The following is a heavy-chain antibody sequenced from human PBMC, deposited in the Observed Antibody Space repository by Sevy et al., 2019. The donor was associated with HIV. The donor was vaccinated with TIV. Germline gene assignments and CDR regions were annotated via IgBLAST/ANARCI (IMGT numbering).Heavy chain of an antibody. Sequence: GGSLRLSCAASGFTFSSYWMSWVRQAPGKGLEWVANIKQDGSEKYYVDSVKGRFTISRDNAKNSLYPQMNSLRAEDTAVYYCARDGRYSYGYRNYYYYYGMDVWGQGTTVTVSS. CDR1: GFTFSSYW. D-gene: IGHD5-18*01. CDR2: IKQDGSEK. CDR3: ARDGRYSYGYRNYYYYYGMDV. V-gene: IGHV3-7*01. J-gene: IGHJ6*02.